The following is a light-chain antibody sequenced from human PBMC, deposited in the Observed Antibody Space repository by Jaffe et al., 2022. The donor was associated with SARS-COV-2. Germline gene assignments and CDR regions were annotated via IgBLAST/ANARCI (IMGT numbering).Light chain of an antibody. CDR2: EVS. Sequence: QSALTQPASVSGSPGQSITISCTGTSSDVGGYNYVSWYQQHPGKAPKLMIYEVSNRPSGVPDRFSGSKSGNTASLTISGLQAEDEADYYCSSYTSSSNVFGTGTKVTVL. CDR3: SSYTSSSNV. V-gene: IGLV2-14*01. J-gene: IGLJ1*01. CDR1: SSDVGGYNY.